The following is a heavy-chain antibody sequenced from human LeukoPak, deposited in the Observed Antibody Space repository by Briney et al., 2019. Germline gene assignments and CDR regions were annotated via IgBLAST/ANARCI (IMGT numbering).Heavy chain of an antibody. CDR1: GFTFSSYE. CDR3: ARVGSDYYDSSGYQRLDAFDI. V-gene: IGHV3-48*03. CDR2: ISSSGSTI. D-gene: IGHD3-22*01. J-gene: IGHJ3*02. Sequence: GGSLRLSCAASGFTFSSYEMNWVRQAPGKGLEWVSYISSSGSTIYYADSVKGRFTISRDNAKNSLYLQMNSLRAEDTAVYYCARVGSDYYDSSGYQRLDAFDIWGQGTMVTVSS.